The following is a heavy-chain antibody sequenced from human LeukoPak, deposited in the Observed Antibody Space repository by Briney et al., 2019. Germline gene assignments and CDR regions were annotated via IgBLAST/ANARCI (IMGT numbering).Heavy chain of an antibody. D-gene: IGHD3-3*01. CDR1: GGSISSSSYY. J-gene: IGHJ4*02. CDR2: IYYSGST. Sequence: PSETLSLTCTVSGGSISSSSYYWGWIRQPPGKGLEWIGSIYYSGSTYYNPSLKSRVTISVDTSKNQFSLKLSSVTPADTAVYYCARHHQTGVVITYFDYSGPRTLVTVSS. CDR3: ARHHQTGVVITYFDY. V-gene: IGHV4-39*01.